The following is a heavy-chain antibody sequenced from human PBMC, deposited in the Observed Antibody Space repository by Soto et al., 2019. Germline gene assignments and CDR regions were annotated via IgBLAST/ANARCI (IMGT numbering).Heavy chain of an antibody. V-gene: IGHV3-15*01. CDR3: TQARRQWLSDFDY. CDR2: IKSKTDGGTT. J-gene: IGHJ4*02. D-gene: IGHD6-19*01. CDR1: GFTFSNAW. Sequence: EVQLVESGGGLVKPGGSLRLSCAASGFTFSNAWMSWVRQAPGKGLEWVGRIKSKTDGGTTDYAAPVKGRFTISRDDPHNKLYMHMNSLKTEDTAVYYCTQARRQWLSDFDYWGQGTLVTVAS.